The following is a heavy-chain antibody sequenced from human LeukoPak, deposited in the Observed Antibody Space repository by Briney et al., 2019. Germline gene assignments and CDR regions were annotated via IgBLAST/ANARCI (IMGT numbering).Heavy chain of an antibody. CDR1: GFTLSSHS. D-gene: IGHD2-15*01. Sequence: PGGFLRLSCAASGFTLSSHSMTWVRQAPGKGLEWVSGISDSGDRTYYADSVKGRFTTSRDNSKNTLYLQMNSLRAEDTAVYYCAKGGFCSSGTCYSPPVDYWGQGTLVTVSS. CDR3: AKGGFCSSGTCYSPPVDY. J-gene: IGHJ4*02. CDR2: ISDSGDRT. V-gene: IGHV3-23*01.